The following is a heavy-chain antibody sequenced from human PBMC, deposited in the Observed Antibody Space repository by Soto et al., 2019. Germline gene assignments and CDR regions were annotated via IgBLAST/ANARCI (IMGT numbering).Heavy chain of an antibody. Sequence: SVKVSCKASGGTFSSYAISWVRQAPGQGLEWMGGIIPIFGTTNYAQKFQGRVTITADKSTSTAYMELSSLRSEDTAVYYCAREGYGDLPGYYFDYWGQGTLVTVSS. J-gene: IGHJ4*02. D-gene: IGHD4-17*01. CDR3: AREGYGDLPGYYFDY. CDR1: GGTFSSYA. V-gene: IGHV1-69*06. CDR2: IIPIFGTT.